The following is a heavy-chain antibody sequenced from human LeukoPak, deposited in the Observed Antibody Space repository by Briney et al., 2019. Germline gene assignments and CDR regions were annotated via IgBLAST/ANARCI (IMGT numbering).Heavy chain of an antibody. CDR3: AVIAARHRGQDY. J-gene: IGHJ4*02. CDR2: INHSGST. D-gene: IGHD6-6*01. CDR1: GGSFSGYY. Sequence: SETLSLTCAVYGGSFSGYYWSWIRQPPGKGLEWIGEINHSGSTNYNPSLKGRVTISVDTSKNQFSLKLSSVTAADTAVYYCAVIAARHRGQDYWGQGTLVTVSS. V-gene: IGHV4-34*01.